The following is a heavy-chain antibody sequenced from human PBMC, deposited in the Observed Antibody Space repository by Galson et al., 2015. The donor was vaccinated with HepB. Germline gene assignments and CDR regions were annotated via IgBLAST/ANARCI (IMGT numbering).Heavy chain of an antibody. CDR3: VRTAAAGIFDS. Sequence: PALVKPTQTLALTCTFFGFSLNTSGMSVSWIRQSPGKALEWLAQIDWDDDKLYSSSLKTRLTISKDTSKNQVVLTVTDMDPVDTATYYCVRTAAAGIFDSWGQGTLVSVAS. CDR1: GFSLNTSGMS. J-gene: IGHJ4*02. V-gene: IGHV2-70*17. CDR2: IDWDDDK. D-gene: IGHD6-13*01.